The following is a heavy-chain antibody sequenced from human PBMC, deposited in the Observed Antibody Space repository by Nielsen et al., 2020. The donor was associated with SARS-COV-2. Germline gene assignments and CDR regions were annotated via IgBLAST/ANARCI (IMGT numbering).Heavy chain of an antibody. D-gene: IGHD1-7*01. CDR3: ARGELQYYYYGMDV. J-gene: IGHJ6*02. Sequence: GSLRLSCAVSGGSISSSNWWSWVRQPPGKGLEWIGEINHSGSTNYNPSLKSRVTISVDTSKNQFSLKLSSVTAADTAVYYCARGELQYYYYGMDVWGQGTTVTVSS. CDR2: INHSGST. CDR1: GGSISSSNW. V-gene: IGHV4-4*02.